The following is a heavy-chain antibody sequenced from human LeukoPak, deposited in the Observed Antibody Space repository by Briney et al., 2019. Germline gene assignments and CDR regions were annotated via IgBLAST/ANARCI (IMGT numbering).Heavy chain of an antibody. Sequence: ASVKVSCKASGYTFTGYYMHLVRQAPGQGLEWMGRINPNSGGTNYAQKFQGRVTMTRDTSISTAYMELSRLRSDDTAVYYCARWGNYYDSSGKPIDYWGQGTLVTVSS. J-gene: IGHJ4*02. CDR1: GYTFTGYY. CDR2: INPNSGGT. CDR3: ARWGNYYDSSGKPIDY. V-gene: IGHV1-2*06. D-gene: IGHD3-22*01.